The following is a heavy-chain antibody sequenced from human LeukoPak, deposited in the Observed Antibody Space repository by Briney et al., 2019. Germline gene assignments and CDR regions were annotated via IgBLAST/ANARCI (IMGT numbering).Heavy chain of an antibody. CDR1: GGSFSGYY. CDR2: INHSGST. D-gene: IGHD3-3*01. J-gene: IGHJ6*03. CDR3: ARARFLEWSTYYYMDV. Sequence: SETLSLTCAVYGGSFSGYYWSWIRQPPGKGLEWIGEINHSGSTNYNPSLKSRVTISVDASKNQFSLQLSSVTAADTAVYYCARARFLEWSTYYYMDVWGKGTTVTVSS. V-gene: IGHV4-34*01.